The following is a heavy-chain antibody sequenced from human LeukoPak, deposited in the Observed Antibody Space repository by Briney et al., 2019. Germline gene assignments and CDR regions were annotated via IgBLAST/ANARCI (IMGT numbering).Heavy chain of an antibody. CDR2: IYTSGST. CDR1: GGSISSGSYY. J-gene: IGHJ3*02. Sequence: SQTLSLTCTVSGGSISSGSYYWRWLRQPAGKGLEWIGRIYTSGSTNYNPSLKSRVTISVDTSKNQFSLKLSSVTAADTAVYYCARDQGEKSAYYDILTGYYAFDIWGQGTMVTASS. V-gene: IGHV4-61*02. CDR3: ARDQGEKSAYYDILTGYYAFDI. D-gene: IGHD3-9*01.